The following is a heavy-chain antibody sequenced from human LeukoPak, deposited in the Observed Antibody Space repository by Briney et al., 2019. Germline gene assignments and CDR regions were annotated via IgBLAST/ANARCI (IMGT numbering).Heavy chain of an antibody. J-gene: IGHJ4*02. CDR1: GFTFSSYA. D-gene: IGHD2-15*01. Sequence: GGSLRLPCSASGFTFSSYAMHWVRQAPGKGLEYVSAISSNGGSTYYADSVKGRFTISRDNSKNTLYLQMSSLRAEDTAVYYCVKESIGYCSGGSCYWGQGTLVTVSS. V-gene: IGHV3-64D*06. CDR3: VKESIGYCSGGSCY. CDR2: ISSNGGST.